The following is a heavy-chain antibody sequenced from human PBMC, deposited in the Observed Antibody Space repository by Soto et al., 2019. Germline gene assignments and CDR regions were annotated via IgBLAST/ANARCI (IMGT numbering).Heavy chain of an antibody. CDR3: ARVGWSQPNRYFDL. V-gene: IGHV4-30-4*01. J-gene: IGHJ2*01. CDR1: GGSISSDDYY. D-gene: IGHD3-3*01. Sequence: QVQLQGSGPGLVKPSQTLSLTCTVSGGSISSDDYYWSWIRQPPGKGLEWIGYIYYSGSTYYNPSLKSRVNISLDTSKNQFSLNLSSVTAADTAVYYCARVGWSQPNRYFDLWGRGTLVTVSS. CDR2: IYYSGST.